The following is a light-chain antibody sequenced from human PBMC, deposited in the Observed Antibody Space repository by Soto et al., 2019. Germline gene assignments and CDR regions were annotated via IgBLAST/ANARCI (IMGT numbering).Light chain of an antibody. CDR3: QQAQTFPLT. J-gene: IGKJ4*01. Sequence: DIQMTQSPSSVSASVGDRVTITCRASQGISSSWLAWYQQKPGKAPNLLIYGASSLQSGVPSRFSGSGSATDFTLTISSLQPEDFATYYCQQAQTFPLTFGGGTKVDIK. CDR2: GAS. CDR1: QGISSSW. V-gene: IGKV1-12*01.